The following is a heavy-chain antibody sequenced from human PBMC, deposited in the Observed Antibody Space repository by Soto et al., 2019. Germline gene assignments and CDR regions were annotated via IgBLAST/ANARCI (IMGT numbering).Heavy chain of an antibody. Sequence: GGSLRLSCAASGFTFSSYWMHWVRQAPGKGLVWVSRINSDGSSTSYADSVKGRFTISRDNAKNTLYLQMNSLRAEATAVYYCARDRSDCSGGSCYGGYYYYGMDVWGQGTTVTVSS. D-gene: IGHD2-15*01. CDR3: ARDRSDCSGGSCYGGYYYYGMDV. CDR2: INSDGSST. J-gene: IGHJ6*02. CDR1: GFTFSSYW. V-gene: IGHV3-74*01.